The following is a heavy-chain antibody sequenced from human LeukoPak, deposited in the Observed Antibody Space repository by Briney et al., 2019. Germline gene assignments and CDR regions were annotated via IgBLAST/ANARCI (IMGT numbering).Heavy chain of an antibody. D-gene: IGHD2-2*01. CDR1: GFTFSSYA. V-gene: IGHV3-30-3*01. CDR2: ISYDGSNK. J-gene: IGHJ4*02. Sequence: GGSLRLSCAVSGFTFSSYAMHWVRQAPGKGLEWVAVISYDGSNKYYADSVKGRFTISRDNSKNTLYLQMNSLRAEDTAVYYCASAMSPEFDYWGQGTLVTVSS. CDR3: ASAMSPEFDY.